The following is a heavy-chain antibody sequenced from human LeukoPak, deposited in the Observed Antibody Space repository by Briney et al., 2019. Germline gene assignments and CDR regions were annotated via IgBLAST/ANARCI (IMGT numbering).Heavy chain of an antibody. CDR3: ARVEYCTKGVCVNFDL. CDR2: INPNSGGT. V-gene: IGHV1-2*02. J-gene: IGHJ4*02. Sequence: ASVKVSCKASGYTFTGPYIHWMRQAPGQGLEWMAWINPNSGGTKYAQKFQGRVTVTRDTSTSTVYMELSGLRADDTATYYCARVEYCTKGVCVNFDLWGQGTLVAVSS. CDR1: GYTFTGPY. D-gene: IGHD2-8*01.